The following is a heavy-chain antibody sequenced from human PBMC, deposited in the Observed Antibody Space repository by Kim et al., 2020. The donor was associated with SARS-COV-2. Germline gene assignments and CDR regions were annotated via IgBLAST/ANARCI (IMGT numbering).Heavy chain of an antibody. D-gene: IGHD5-12*01. CDR2: ISGSGGST. CDR1: GFTFSSYA. CDR3: AKVLKTLRTIIVALGGHNYYYSMDV. V-gene: IGHV3-23*01. Sequence: GGSLRLSCAASGFTFSSYAMSWVRQAPGKGLEWVSAISGSGGSTYYADSVKGRFTISRDNSKNTLYLQMNSLRAEDTAVYYCAKVLKTLRTIIVALGGHNYYYSMDVWGQGTTVTVSS. J-gene: IGHJ6*02.